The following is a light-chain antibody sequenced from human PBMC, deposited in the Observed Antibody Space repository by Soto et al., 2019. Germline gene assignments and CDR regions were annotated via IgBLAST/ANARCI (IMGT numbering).Light chain of an antibody. J-gene: IGLJ1*01. CDR3: SSHTSYSTRV. CDR2: EVS. V-gene: IGLV2-14*01. CDR1: SSDVGGYNY. Sequence: QSALTQSASVSGSPGQSIDISCTGTSSDVGGYNYVSWYQQHPGKAPKLMIHEVSNRPSGISDRFSGSKSGNTASLTISGLQADDEADYYCSSHTSYSTRVFGTGTKLTVL.